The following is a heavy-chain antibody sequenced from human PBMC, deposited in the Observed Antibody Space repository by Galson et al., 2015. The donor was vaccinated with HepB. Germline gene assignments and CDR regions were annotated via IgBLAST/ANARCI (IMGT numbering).Heavy chain of an antibody. V-gene: IGHV1-18*01. D-gene: IGHD3-10*01. CDR3: AGGPMVRGVIILDY. CDR2: ISAYNGNT. CDR1: GYTFTSYG. J-gene: IGHJ4*02. Sequence: QSGAEVKKPGESLKISCKASGYTFTSYGISWVRQAPGQGLEWMGWISAYNGNTNYAQKLQGRVTMTTDTSTSTAYMELRSLRSDDTAVYYCAGGPMVRGVIILDYWGQGTLVTVSS.